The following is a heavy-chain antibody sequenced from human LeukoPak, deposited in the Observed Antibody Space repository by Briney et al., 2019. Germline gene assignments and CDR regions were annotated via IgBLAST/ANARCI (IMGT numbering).Heavy chain of an antibody. D-gene: IGHD4-17*01. J-gene: IGHJ4*02. V-gene: IGHV4-59*08. Sequence: SETLSLTCTVSGGSISSYYWSWIRQPPGKGLEWIGYIYYSGSTNYNPSLQSRVTISVDTSQNQFSLNLTSVTAADTSVYYCARRGYHGDYFWGQGIRVPVSS. CDR3: ARRGYHGDYF. CDR1: GGSISSYY. CDR2: IYYSGST.